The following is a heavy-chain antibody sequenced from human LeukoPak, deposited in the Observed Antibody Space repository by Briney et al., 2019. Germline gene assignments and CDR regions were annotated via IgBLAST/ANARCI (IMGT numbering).Heavy chain of an antibody. D-gene: IGHD3-22*01. J-gene: IGHJ4*02. Sequence: GGSLRLSCAASGFTFSDCYMSWIRQAPGKGLEWVSYISSSSSTIYYADSVKGRFTISRDNAKNSLYLQMNSLRAEDTAVYYCARGESYYYDSSGYFDYWGQGTLVTVSS. CDR1: GFTFSDCY. CDR3: ARGESYYYDSSGYFDY. CDR2: ISSSSSTI. V-gene: IGHV3-11*04.